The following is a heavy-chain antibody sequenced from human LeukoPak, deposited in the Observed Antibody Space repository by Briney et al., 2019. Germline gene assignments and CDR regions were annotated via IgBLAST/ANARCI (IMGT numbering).Heavy chain of an antibody. D-gene: IGHD3-10*01. CDR3: ARDMGYYGSGSYYDYYYYYGMDV. CDR2: INAGNGNT. V-gene: IGHV1-3*01. Sequence: ASVKVSCKASGYTFTSYAMHWVRQAPGQRLEWMGWINAGNGNTKYSQKFQGRVTITRDTSASTAYMELSSLRSEDTAVYYCARDMGYYGSGSYYDYYYYYGMDVWGQGTTVTASS. CDR1: GYTFTSYA. J-gene: IGHJ6*02.